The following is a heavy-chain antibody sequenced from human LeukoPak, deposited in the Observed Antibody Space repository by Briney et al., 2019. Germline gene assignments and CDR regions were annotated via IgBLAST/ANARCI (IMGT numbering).Heavy chain of an antibody. CDR1: GGSISSYY. J-gene: IGHJ4*02. CDR2: TFTSGST. Sequence: PSETLSLTCTVSGGSISSYYWSWIRQAAGKGLEWIGRTFTSGSTTYNPSLKSRVTMSVDTSRNQFSLELTSVTAADTAVYYCARRLVGDTYMVSEWGQGTLVTVSS. V-gene: IGHV4-4*07. D-gene: IGHD5-18*01. CDR3: ARRLVGDTYMVSE.